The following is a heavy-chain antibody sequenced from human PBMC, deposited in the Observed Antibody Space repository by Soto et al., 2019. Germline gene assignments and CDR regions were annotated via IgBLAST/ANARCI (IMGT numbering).Heavy chain of an antibody. CDR1: GFTVSSNY. D-gene: IGHD3-16*02. V-gene: IGHV3-53*04. CDR2: IYSGGST. J-gene: IGHJ3*02. CDR3: ARADYDYIWGSYRSGGAFDI. Sequence: EVQLVESGGGLVQPGGSLRLSCAASGFTVSSNYMSWVRQAPGKGLEWVSVIYSGGSTYYADSVKGRFTISRHNSKKTLYLQMNSLRAEDTAVYYCARADYDYIWGSYRSGGAFDIWGQGTMVTVSS.